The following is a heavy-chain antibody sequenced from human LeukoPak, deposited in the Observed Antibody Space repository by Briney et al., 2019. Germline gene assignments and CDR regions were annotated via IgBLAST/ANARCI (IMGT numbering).Heavy chain of an antibody. Sequence: ASVKVSCKASGYTFTGYYMHWVRQAPGQGLEWMGWINPNSGGTNYAQKFQGRVTMTRDTSIGTAYMELSRLRFDDTAVYYCARGGDIVVVPAATYYYYYMDVWGKGTTVTVSS. CDR1: GYTFTGYY. CDR2: INPNSGGT. D-gene: IGHD2-2*01. V-gene: IGHV1-2*02. CDR3: ARGGDIVVVPAATYYYYYMDV. J-gene: IGHJ6*03.